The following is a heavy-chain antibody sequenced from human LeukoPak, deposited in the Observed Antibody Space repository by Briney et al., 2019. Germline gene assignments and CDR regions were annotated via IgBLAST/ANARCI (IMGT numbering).Heavy chain of an antibody. CDR2: ISVYNGNT. CDR3: ARLIGDLLYPYFYYMDV. Sequence: ASVKVSCKASGYTFTSYGISWVRQAPGQGLEWMGWISVYNGNTNYAQKIQGRVTMTTDTSTSTAYMELRSLRSDDTAVYYCARLIGDLLYPYFYYMDVWGKGTTVTVSS. D-gene: IGHD1-26*01. CDR1: GYTFTSYG. J-gene: IGHJ6*03. V-gene: IGHV1-18*01.